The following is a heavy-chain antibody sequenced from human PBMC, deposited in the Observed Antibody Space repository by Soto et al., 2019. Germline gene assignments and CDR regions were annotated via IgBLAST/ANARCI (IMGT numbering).Heavy chain of an antibody. CDR2: TYYRSKWYN. V-gene: IGHV6-1*01. CDR1: GDSVSSNSAA. D-gene: IGHD6-19*01. J-gene: IGHJ6*02. CDR3: ARVGVEYSSGQPLNYYSGMDV. Sequence: PSQTLSLTCAISGDSVSSNSAAWNWIRQSPSRGLEWLGRTYYRSKWYNDYAVSVKSRITINPDTSKNQFSLQLNSVTPEDTAVYYCARVGVEYSSGQPLNYYSGMDVWGQGTTVTVSS.